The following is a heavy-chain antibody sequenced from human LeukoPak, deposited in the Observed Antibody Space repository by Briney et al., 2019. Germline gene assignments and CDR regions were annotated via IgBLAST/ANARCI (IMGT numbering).Heavy chain of an antibody. J-gene: IGHJ4*02. V-gene: IGHV1-46*01. Sequence: ASVKVSCKASGYTFTSYYMHWVRQAPGQGLEWMGIINPSGGSTSYAQKFQGRVTITADKSTSTAYMELSSLRSEDTAVYYCARETRGIAAAGIDYWGQGTLVTVSS. CDR2: INPSGGST. D-gene: IGHD6-13*01. CDR3: ARETRGIAAAGIDY. CDR1: GYTFTSYY.